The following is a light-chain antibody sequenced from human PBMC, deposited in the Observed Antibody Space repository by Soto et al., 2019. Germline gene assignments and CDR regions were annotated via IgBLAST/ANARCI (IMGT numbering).Light chain of an antibody. V-gene: IGKV3-20*01. J-gene: IGKJ5*01. CDR3: QQYNSWPPIT. Sequence: EIVLTQSPGTLSLSPGERATLSCRASQSVSSSYLAWYQLKPGQAPRLLIYGASSRATGIPDRFSGSGSGTEFTLTISSLQSEDFAVYYCQQYNSWPPITFGQGTRLEIK. CDR1: QSVSSSY. CDR2: GAS.